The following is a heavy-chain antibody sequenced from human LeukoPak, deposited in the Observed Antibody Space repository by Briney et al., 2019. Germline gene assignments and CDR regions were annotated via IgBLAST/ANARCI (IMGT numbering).Heavy chain of an antibody. D-gene: IGHD3-16*01. V-gene: IGHV3-23*01. CDR3: AKARGTEYSVLEN. Sequence: PGGSLRLSCAASGFTFSSYAMSWVRQAPGKGLEWVSTISGSGGSTYYADSVKGRFTISRDSSKNTLYLQTNSLRAEDTAMYYCAKARGTEYSVLENWGQGTLVTVSS. CDR2: ISGSGGST. CDR1: GFTFSSYA. J-gene: IGHJ4*02.